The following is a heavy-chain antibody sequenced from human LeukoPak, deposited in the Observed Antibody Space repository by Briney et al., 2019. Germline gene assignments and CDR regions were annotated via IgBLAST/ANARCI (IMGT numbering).Heavy chain of an antibody. V-gene: IGHV3-23*01. CDR3: ARDRGRYYDSRGFYWGYYFDS. D-gene: IGHD3-22*01. CDR2: ISGSGDST. CDR1: GFTFSTYA. J-gene: IGHJ4*02. Sequence: GGSLRLSCAASGFTFSTYAVNWVRQAPGKGLEWVPTISGSGDSTYYADSVKGRFTISRDNSKDTLYLQMSSVRVDDTAVYYCARDRGRYYDSRGFYWGYYFDSWGQGILVTVST.